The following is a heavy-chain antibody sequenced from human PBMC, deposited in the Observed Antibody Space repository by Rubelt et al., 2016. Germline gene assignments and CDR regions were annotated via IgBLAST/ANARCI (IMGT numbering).Heavy chain of an antibody. Sequence: QVRLQESGPGLVKPSETLSLTCTVSGGSISPYYWTWIRQPPGKGLEWIGYIYYSGSTNYNPSLRSRVTMSLDTSNNQLSLGLLSLTAADTALYYGARADYTTDDSPLDCWGQGIRVTVSS. J-gene: IGHJ4*02. CDR2: IYYSGST. CDR3: ARADYTTDDSPLDC. D-gene: IGHD1-26*01. V-gene: IGHV4-59*01. CDR1: GGSISPYY.